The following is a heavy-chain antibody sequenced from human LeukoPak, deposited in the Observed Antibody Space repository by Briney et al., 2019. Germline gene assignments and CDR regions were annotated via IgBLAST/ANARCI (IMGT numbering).Heavy chain of an antibody. Sequence: GGSLRLSCAASGFTFSSYSMNWVRQAPGKGLEWVSSISSSSSYIYYADSVKGRFTISRDNAKNSLYLQMSSLRAEDTAVYYCARGTYDSSGYYYGPVDYWGQGTLVTVSS. V-gene: IGHV3-21*01. CDR2: ISSSSSYI. J-gene: IGHJ4*02. D-gene: IGHD3-22*01. CDR3: ARGTYDSSGYYYGPVDY. CDR1: GFTFSSYS.